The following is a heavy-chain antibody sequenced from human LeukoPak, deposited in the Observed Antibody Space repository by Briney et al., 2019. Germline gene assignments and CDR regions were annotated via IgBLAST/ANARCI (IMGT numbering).Heavy chain of an antibody. CDR2: IYYSGST. D-gene: IGHD3-22*01. CDR3: ARDRPDKTRTYYFDY. Sequence: KTSETLSLTCTVSGGSISSYYWSRIRQPPGKGLEWIGYIYYSGSTNYNPSLKSRVTISVDTSKNQFSLKLSSVTAADTAVYYCARDRPDKTRTYYFDYWGQGTLVTVSS. V-gene: IGHV4-59*01. CDR1: GGSISSYY. J-gene: IGHJ4*02.